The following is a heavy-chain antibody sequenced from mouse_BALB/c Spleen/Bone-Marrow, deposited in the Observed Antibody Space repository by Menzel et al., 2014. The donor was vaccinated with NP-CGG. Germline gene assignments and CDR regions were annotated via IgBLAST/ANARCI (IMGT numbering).Heavy chain of an antibody. D-gene: IGHD1-1*01. V-gene: IGHV1-4*01. CDR1: GYTFTSYT. CDR2: INPSSGYT. J-gene: IGHJ2*01. Sequence: VMLVESGAELARPGASVKMSCKASGYTFTSYTMHWVKQRPGQGLEWIGYINPSSGYTNYNQKFKDKATLTADKSSSTAYMQLSSLTSEDSAVYYCARSGRLLRDAYFDYWGQGTTLTVSS. CDR3: ARSGRLLRDAYFDY.